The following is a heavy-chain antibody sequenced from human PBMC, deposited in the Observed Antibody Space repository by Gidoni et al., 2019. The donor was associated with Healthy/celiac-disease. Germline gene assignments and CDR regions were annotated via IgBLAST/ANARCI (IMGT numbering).Heavy chain of an antibody. CDR3: AKLGGGYCTGGRCYSGCLDS. V-gene: IGHV3-9*01. CDR2: ISWDSSNI. CDR1: AFPLSDYA. Sequence: EVQLVASGGGLVPPGRSLSPSCTPSAFPLSDYAMHWVRQAQGKGLEWGSGISWDSSNIGYAESVKGRFSISRDSARNSLYLQMKSLRPEDTALYYCAKLGGGYCTGGRCYSGCLDSWGQGTLVTVSS. D-gene: IGHD2-15*01. J-gene: IGHJ4*02.